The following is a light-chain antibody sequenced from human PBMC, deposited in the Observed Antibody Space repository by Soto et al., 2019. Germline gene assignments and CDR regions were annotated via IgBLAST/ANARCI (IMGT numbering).Light chain of an antibody. CDR2: ELT. V-gene: IGLV2-14*01. J-gene: IGLJ3*02. Sequence: QSVLTQPASVSGSPGQSITLSCIGTINDIGGYNYVSWYRQYPGKAPKLMIYELTNRAAGVSDRFSGSRSGNTASLTISALQADDEADYYCSSYTTSGTVVFGGGTKLTVL. CDR1: INDIGGYNY. CDR3: SSYTTSGTVV.